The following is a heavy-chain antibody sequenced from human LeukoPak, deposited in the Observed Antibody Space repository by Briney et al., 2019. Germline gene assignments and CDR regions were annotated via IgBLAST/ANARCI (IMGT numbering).Heavy chain of an antibody. CDR1: GFTFSSYN. J-gene: IGHJ6*04. V-gene: IGHV3-21*01. CDR3: AELGITMIGGV. Sequence: PGGSLRLSCAASGFTFSSYNMNWVRQAPGKGLDWVSSISTTSTYISYTDSVKGRFTISRDNAKNSLYLQMNSLRAEDTAVYYCAELGITMIGGVWGKGTTVTVSS. CDR2: ISTTSTYI. D-gene: IGHD3-10*02.